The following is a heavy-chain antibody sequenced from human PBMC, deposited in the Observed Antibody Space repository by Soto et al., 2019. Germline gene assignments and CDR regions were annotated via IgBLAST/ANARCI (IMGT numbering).Heavy chain of an antibody. D-gene: IGHD5-12*01. CDR2: ISYDGSNK. J-gene: IGHJ4*02. Sequence: QVQLVESGGGVVQPGRSLRLSCAASGFTFSSYGMHWVRQAPGKGLEWVAVISYDGSNKYYADSVKGRFTISRDNSKNPLYLQMNSLRAEDTAVYYCAKDSNIVATISTLRYWGQGTLVTVSS. CDR3: AKDSNIVATISTLRY. CDR1: GFTFSSYG. V-gene: IGHV3-30*18.